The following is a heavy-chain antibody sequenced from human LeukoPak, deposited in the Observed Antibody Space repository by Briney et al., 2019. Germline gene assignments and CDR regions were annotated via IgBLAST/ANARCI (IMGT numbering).Heavy chain of an antibody. Sequence: GGSLRLSCAASGFTFDDYAMHWVRQAPGKGLEWVSGINWNSYSIGYADSVRGRFTISRDNAKNSLYLQMDSLRAEDTAFYYCAKDLYSTSWSGGDYWGQGTLVTVSS. V-gene: IGHV3-9*01. J-gene: IGHJ4*02. CDR3: AKDLYSTSWSGGDY. CDR2: INWNSYSI. CDR1: GFTFDDYA. D-gene: IGHD2-2*01.